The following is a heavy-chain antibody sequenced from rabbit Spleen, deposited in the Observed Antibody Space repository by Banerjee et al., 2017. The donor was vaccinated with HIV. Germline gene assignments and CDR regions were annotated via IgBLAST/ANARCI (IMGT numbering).Heavy chain of an antibody. J-gene: IGHJ6*01. CDR3: ARDTGSSFSSYGMDL. CDR2: IDTGSSGFT. V-gene: IGHV1S40*01. D-gene: IGHD8-1*01. Sequence: QSLEESGGDLVKPGASLTLTRTASGVSFSSSSYMCWVRQAPGKGLEWIACIDTGSSGFTYFATWAKGRFTCSKTSSTTVTLQMTRLTAADTATYFCARDTGSSFSSYGMDLWGPGTLVTVS. CDR1: GVSFSSSSY.